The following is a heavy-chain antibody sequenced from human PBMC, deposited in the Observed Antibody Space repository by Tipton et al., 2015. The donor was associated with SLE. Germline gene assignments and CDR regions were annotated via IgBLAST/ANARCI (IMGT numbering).Heavy chain of an antibody. J-gene: IGHJ4*02. CDR1: GFTFSSYA. Sequence: SLRLSCAASGFTFSSYAMSWVRQAPGKGLERVSAISGSGGSTYYADSVKGRFTISRDNSKNTLYLQMNSLRAEDTAVYYRAKGGVWELPHFLGPIFDYWGQGTLVTVSS. CDR3: AKGGVWELPHFLGPIFDY. V-gene: IGHV3-23*01. D-gene: IGHD1-26*01. CDR2: ISGSGGST.